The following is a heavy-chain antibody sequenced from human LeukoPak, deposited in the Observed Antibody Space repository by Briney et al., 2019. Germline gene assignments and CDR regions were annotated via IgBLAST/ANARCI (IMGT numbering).Heavy chain of an antibody. CDR3: ARDRYSYYLEY. Sequence: PGASVKVSCKASGYTGYYMHWVRQAPGQGLEWMGWINPNTGGTNYAQKFQGRVTMTRDTSTSTAYMELSRLTSDDTAVYYCARDRYSYYLEYWGQGTLVTVSS. D-gene: IGHD2-15*01. CDR1: GYTGYY. J-gene: IGHJ4*02. V-gene: IGHV1-2*02. CDR2: INPNTGGT.